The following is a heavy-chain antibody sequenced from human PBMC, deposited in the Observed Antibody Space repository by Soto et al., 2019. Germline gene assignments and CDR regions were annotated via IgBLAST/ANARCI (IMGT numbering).Heavy chain of an antibody. D-gene: IGHD6-19*01. J-gene: IGHJ4*02. CDR3: ARTVAGYFDS. Sequence: ASVKVSCKASGYTFTSSGISWVRQAPGQGPEWMGWISTYNGDTNYAQKFQGRVTMTTDTSTSTAYMDLRSLRSDDRAVYYCARTVAGYFDSCGQGTMVTV. CDR2: ISTYNGDT. V-gene: IGHV1-18*01. CDR1: GYTFTSSG.